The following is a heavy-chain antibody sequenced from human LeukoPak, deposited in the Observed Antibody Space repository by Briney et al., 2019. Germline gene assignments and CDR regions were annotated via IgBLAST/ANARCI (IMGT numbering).Heavy chain of an antibody. CDR3: ARFLVAVAGDDAFDI. J-gene: IGHJ3*02. Sequence: SQTLSLTCTVSGGSISSGSYYWSWIRQPAGKGLEWIGRIYTSGSTNYNPSLKSRVTISVDTSKNQFSLKLSSVTAADTAVYYCARFLVAVAGDDAFDIWGQGTMVTVSS. D-gene: IGHD6-19*01. CDR1: GGSISSGSYY. CDR2: IYTSGST. V-gene: IGHV4-61*02.